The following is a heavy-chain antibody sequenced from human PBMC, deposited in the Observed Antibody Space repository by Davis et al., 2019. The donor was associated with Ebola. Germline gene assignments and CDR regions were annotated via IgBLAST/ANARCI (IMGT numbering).Heavy chain of an antibody. Sequence: GESLKISCVGSGFTFSSYWMYWVRQAPGKGLVWVSRIKSDGSSISYADSVKGRFTISRDNAKNTLYLQMNSLRAEDTAMYYCTRGGYYNSGSYVTPPFDYWGQGTTVTVSS. CDR3: TRGGYYNSGSYVTPPFDY. CDR1: GFTFSSYW. V-gene: IGHV3-74*01. D-gene: IGHD3-10*01. CDR2: IKSDGSSI. J-gene: IGHJ4*03.